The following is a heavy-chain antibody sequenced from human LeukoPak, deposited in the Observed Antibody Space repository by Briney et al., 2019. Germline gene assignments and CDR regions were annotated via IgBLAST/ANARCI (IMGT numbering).Heavy chain of an antibody. CDR2: INPNSGGT. CDR3: ARGMGRGYSSSWSPRAGAFDI. J-gene: IGHJ3*02. V-gene: IGHV1-2*02. Sequence: ASVKVSCKASGYTFTGYYMHWVRQAPGQGLEWMGWINPNSGGTNYAQKFQGRVTMTRDTSISTAYMELSRLRSDDTAVYYCARGMGRGYSSSWSPRAGAFDIWGQGTMVTVSS. CDR1: GYTFTGYY. D-gene: IGHD6-13*01.